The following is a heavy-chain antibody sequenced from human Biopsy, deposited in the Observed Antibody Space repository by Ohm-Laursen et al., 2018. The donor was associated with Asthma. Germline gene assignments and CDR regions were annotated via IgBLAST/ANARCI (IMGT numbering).Heavy chain of an antibody. V-gene: IGHV3-7*01. CDR1: GFTFGDYW. D-gene: IGHD3-3*02. J-gene: IGHJ1*01. CDR2: IKHDGSEK. CDR3: ARTSHFWSPYHAEHYQL. Sequence: SLRPSCSASGFTFGDYWMSWVRQVPGKGLEWVANIKHDGSEKNHVDSLKGRFTISRDNAKNSLYLQMNSLRAEDTAVCYCARTSHFWSPYHAEHYQLWGQGTLVTVSS.